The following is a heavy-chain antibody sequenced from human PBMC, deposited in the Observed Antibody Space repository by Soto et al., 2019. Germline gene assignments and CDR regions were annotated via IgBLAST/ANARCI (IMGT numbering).Heavy chain of an antibody. V-gene: IGHV1-45*03. CDR3: SSWPAQRGVRGRSAVSAFLLNGSSDP. Sequence: ASRVGFAYRYLHCVRHAQRHALEWMGWITPFNGNTNYAQKFQDRVTITRDRSMSTAYMELSSRRSEDTAMYYCSSWPAQRGVRGRSAVSAFLLNGSSDP. D-gene: IGHD2-15*01. J-gene: IGHJ5*02. CDR1: RVGFAYRY. CDR2: ITPFNGNT.